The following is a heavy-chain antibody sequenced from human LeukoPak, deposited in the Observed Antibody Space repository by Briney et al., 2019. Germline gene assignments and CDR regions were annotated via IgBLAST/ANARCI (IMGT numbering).Heavy chain of an antibody. D-gene: IGHD6-13*01. CDR3: ASLIAAGYFDH. CDR1: GDSISSSSYS. J-gene: IGHJ4*02. Sequence: PSETLSLTCTVSGDSISSSSYSWGWIRQPPGKGLEWIGVIYHSGGTYYNPSLKSRLTMCVTTSKNQFSVLLPSVTATYTAVYYCASLIAAGYFDHWGQGTLVTVSS. CDR2: IYHSGGT. V-gene: IGHV4-39*01.